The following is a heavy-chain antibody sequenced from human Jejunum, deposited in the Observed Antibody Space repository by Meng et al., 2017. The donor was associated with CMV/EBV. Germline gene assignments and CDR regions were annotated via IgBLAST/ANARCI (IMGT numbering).Heavy chain of an antibody. V-gene: IGHV1-8*01. CDR2: MNPNRGTT. CDR1: GYTFTSYA. Sequence: QVQLGQSGAEWERPGASLKVSCKASGYTFTSYASNWVRQGPGQGLEWMGWMNPNRGTTDYAQKFQCRVTMSRNISKITAYMDLSSLRSEDTAVYYCATGVADFEYWGQGTLVTVSS. J-gene: IGHJ4*02. D-gene: IGHD6-19*01. CDR3: ATGVADFEY.